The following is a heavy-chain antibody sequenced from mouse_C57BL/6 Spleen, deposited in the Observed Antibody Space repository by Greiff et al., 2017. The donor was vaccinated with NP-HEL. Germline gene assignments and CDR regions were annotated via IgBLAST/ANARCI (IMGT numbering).Heavy chain of an antibody. CDR1: GFTFSDYG. Sequence: EVKVEESGGGLVKPGGSLKLSCAASGFTFSDYGMHWVRQAPEKGLEWVAYISSGSSTIYYADTVKGRFTISRDNAKNTLFLQMTSLRSEDTAMYYCASRDYAMDYWGQGTSVTVSS. CDR2: ISSGSSTI. J-gene: IGHJ4*01. V-gene: IGHV5-17*01. CDR3: ASRDYAMDY.